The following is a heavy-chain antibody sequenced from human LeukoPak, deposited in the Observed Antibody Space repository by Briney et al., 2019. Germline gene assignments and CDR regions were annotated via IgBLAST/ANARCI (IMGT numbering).Heavy chain of an antibody. CDR3: ARGPTKGNAFDI. D-gene: IGHD2-8*01. CDR1: GFTFSGYW. Sequence: PGGSLRLSCAASGFTFSGYWMTWVRQAPGKGLEWVANIKQDGGEKNYVDSVKGRFTISRDNAKNSLYLQMNSLRAEDTAVYYCARGPTKGNAFDIWGQGTMVTVSS. V-gene: IGHV3-7*01. CDR2: IKQDGGEK. J-gene: IGHJ3*02.